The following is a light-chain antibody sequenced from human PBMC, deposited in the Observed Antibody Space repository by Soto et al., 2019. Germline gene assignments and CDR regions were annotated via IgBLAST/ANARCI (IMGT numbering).Light chain of an antibody. Sequence: QSVLTQPPSASGSPVQSLAISCTGTSSDVGGYNYVSWYQQHPGKAPKLMIYDVSKRPSGVPDRFSGSKSGNTASLTVSGLQAEDEADYYCSSYAGTHIVFGTGTKVTVL. V-gene: IGLV2-8*01. J-gene: IGLJ1*01. CDR3: SSYAGTHIV. CDR1: SSDVGGYNY. CDR2: DVS.